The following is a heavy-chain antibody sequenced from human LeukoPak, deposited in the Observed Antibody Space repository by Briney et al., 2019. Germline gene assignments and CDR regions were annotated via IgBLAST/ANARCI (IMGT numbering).Heavy chain of an antibody. CDR3: ARDRDGYLGGAAFDI. V-gene: IGHV1-2*02. Sequence: ASVKVSCKASGYTFTGYYMQWVRQAPGQGLEWMGWINPNSGVTNYAQKFQGRVTMTRDTSISTAYMELSRLRSDDTAVYYCARDRDGYLGGAAFDIWGQGTMVTVSS. CDR1: GYTFTGYY. CDR2: INPNSGVT. D-gene: IGHD5-24*01. J-gene: IGHJ3*02.